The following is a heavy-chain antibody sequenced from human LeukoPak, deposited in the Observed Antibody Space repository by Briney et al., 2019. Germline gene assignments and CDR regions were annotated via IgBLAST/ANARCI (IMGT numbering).Heavy chain of an antibody. CDR2: IYTSGST. J-gene: IGHJ3*02. V-gene: IGHV4-61*02. Sequence: TSETLSLTCTVSGGSISSGSYYWSWIRQPAGKGLEWIGRIYTSGSTNYNPSLKSRVTISVDTSKNQFSLKLSSVTAADTAVYYCAGSRGYSYGPRQAFDIWGQGTMVTVSS. CDR3: AGSRGYSYGPRQAFDI. D-gene: IGHD5-18*01. CDR1: GGSISSGSYY.